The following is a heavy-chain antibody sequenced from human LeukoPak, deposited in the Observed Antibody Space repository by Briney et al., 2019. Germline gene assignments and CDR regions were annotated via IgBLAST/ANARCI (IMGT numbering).Heavy chain of an antibody. CDR2: ISGSGSGGST. V-gene: IGHV3-23*01. J-gene: IGHJ4*02. CDR1: GFTFSRFW. Sequence: PGGSLRLSCAASGFTFSRFWMSWVRQAPGKGLEWVSSISGSGSGGSTYYADSVKGRFTISRDNSKNTLYLQMNSLIAEDTAVYYCAKSGYNRFDYWGQGTRVTVSS. CDR3: AKSGYNRFDY. D-gene: IGHD5-24*01.